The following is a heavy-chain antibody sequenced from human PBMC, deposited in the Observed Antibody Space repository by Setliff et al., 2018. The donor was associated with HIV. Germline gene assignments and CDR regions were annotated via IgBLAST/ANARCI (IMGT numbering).Heavy chain of an antibody. CDR1: GYSFTSYY. V-gene: IGHV1-46*01. CDR3: ARDSEAGV. J-gene: IGHJ4*02. CDR2: INPSGGST. D-gene: IGHD3-10*01. Sequence: ASVKVSCKASGYSFTSYYIHWVRQAPGQGLEWMGIINPSGGSTSYAQKFQGRVTLTTDTSTNTAYMELRGLKSDDTAMYYCARDSEAGVWGQGTLVTVSS.